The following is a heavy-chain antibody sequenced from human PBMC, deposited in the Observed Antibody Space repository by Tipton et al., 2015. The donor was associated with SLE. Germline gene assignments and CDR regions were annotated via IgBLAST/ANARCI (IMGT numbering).Heavy chain of an antibody. CDR3: ARAIAYAGDYFDY. V-gene: IGHV4-59*01. J-gene: IGHJ4*02. CDR1: GGSISSYY. Sequence: LRLSCTVSGGSISSYYWSWIRQPPGKGLEWIGYIYYSGSTNYNPSLKSRVTISVDTSKNQFSLKLSSVTAADTAAYYCARAIAYAGDYFDYWGPGTLVTVSS. CDR2: IYYSGST. D-gene: IGHD2-2*01.